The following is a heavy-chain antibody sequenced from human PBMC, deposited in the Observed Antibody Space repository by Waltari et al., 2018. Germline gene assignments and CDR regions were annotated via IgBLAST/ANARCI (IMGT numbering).Heavy chain of an antibody. CDR3: ARPGDLGGTSFHY. Sequence: QVQLQQWGAGLLEPSETLSLTCAVYGGSFSDYYFHWIRQPPGKGLEWIGEISHEGTTNTNPSLKSRVTISVDKSKNQFSLKLTSRTAADTAVYYCARPGDLGGTSFHYWGQGTLVTVSS. D-gene: IGHD1-26*01. J-gene: IGHJ4*02. CDR1: GGSFSDYY. CDR2: ISHEGTT. V-gene: IGHV4-34*01.